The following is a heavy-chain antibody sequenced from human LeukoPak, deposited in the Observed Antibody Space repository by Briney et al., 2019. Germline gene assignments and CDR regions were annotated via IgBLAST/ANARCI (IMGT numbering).Heavy chain of an antibody. CDR3: AKDSEDDFGDYLDY. J-gene: IGHJ4*02. CDR1: GVTFSSYG. CDR2: ISGSGGRT. D-gene: IGHD4-17*01. Sequence: GGSLRLSCAASGVTFSSYGMSWVRQAPGMGLEWVSAISGSGGRTYYADSVKGRFTISRDNSKNTLSLQMNSLRAEDTAVYYCAKDSEDDFGDYLDYWGQGTLVTVSS. V-gene: IGHV3-23*01.